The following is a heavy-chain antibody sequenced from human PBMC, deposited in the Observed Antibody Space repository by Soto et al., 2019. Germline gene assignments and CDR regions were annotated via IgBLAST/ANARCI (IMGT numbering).Heavy chain of an antibody. CDR1: GFTFSFYP. CDR3: AKEKDYDYVWGSSRYTSDY. CDR2: ISSTAGTI. V-gene: IGHV3-23*01. J-gene: IGHJ4*02. Sequence: EVLLLESGGGLVQPGGSLRLSCAASGFTFSFYPMSWVRQAPGKGLEWASGISSTAGTIYYADPVKGRFTISRDNSKNTLYLQMDSLRAEDTAVYYCAKEKDYDYVWGSSRYTSDYWGQGTLVTVSS. D-gene: IGHD3-16*02.